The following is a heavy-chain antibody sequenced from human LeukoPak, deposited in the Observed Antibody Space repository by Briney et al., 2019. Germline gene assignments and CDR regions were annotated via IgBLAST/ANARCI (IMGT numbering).Heavy chain of an antibody. V-gene: IGHV3-21*01. Sequence: GGSLRLSCAASGFTFSSYSMNWIRQAPGKGLEWVSSINNSSSYIYYADSVKGRFTISRDNAKNSLYLQMNSLRAEHTAVYYCARGAEECSGGSCYVINWFDPWGQGTLVTVSS. J-gene: IGHJ5*02. CDR3: ARGAEECSGGSCYVINWFDP. CDR2: INNSSSYI. D-gene: IGHD2-15*01. CDR1: GFTFSSYS.